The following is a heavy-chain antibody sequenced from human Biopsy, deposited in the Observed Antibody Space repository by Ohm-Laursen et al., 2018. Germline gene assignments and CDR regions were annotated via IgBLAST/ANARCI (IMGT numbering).Heavy chain of an antibody. V-gene: IGHV4-39*01. Sequence: GTLSLTCTVTGGSISRSSYYWDWIRQPPGKGLEWIGSIYYSGSTYYNPSLKSRVTISADRSKNQFSLKLTSVTAADTAMYYCARQEFATSPPDYWGQGSLVTVSS. D-gene: IGHD3-10*01. CDR3: ARQEFATSPPDY. CDR2: IYYSGST. CDR1: GGSISRSSYY. J-gene: IGHJ4*02.